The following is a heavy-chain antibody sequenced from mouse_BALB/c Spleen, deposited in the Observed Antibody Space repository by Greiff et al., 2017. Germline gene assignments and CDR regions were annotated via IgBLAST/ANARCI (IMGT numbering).Heavy chain of an antibody. V-gene: IGHV5-6*01. J-gene: IGHJ3*01. Sequence: EVQVVESGGDLVKPGGSLKLSCAASGFTFSSYGMSWVRQTPDKRLEWVATISSGGSYTYYPDSVKGRFTISRDNAKNTLYLQMSSLKSEDTAMYYCARHEYYRYDGGFPYWGQGTLVTVSA. CDR3: ARHEYYRYDGGFPY. CDR1: GFTFSSYG. CDR2: ISSGGSYT. D-gene: IGHD2-14*01.